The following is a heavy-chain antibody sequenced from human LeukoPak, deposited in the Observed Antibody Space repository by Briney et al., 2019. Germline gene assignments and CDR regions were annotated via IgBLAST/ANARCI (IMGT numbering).Heavy chain of an antibody. CDR2: IYSGERGGST. CDR1: GFTFSSYS. D-gene: IGHD5-18*01. Sequence: GGSLRLSCAASGFTFSSYSMNWVRQAPGKGLEWVSVIYSGERGGSTYYADSVRGRFTISRDNSKNTLSLQMNSLRAEDTAVYYCARVAYIYGYSQGFDYWGQGTLVTVSS. V-gene: IGHV3-66*01. J-gene: IGHJ4*02. CDR3: ARVAYIYGYSQGFDY.